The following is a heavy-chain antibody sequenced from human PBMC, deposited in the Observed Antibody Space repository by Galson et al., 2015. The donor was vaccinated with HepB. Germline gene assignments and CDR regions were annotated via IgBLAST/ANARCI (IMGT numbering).Heavy chain of an antibody. V-gene: IGHV3-48*01. CDR1: GFTFSSYS. D-gene: IGHD3-10*01. CDR3: ARDPGFLQTLGVYYYYGMDV. CDR2: ISSSSSTI. Sequence: SLRLSCAASGFTFSSYSMNWVRQAPGKGLEWVSYISSSSSTIYYADSVKGRFTISRDNAKNSLYLQMNSLRAEDTAVYYCARDPGFLQTLGVYYYYGMDVWGQGTTVTVSS. J-gene: IGHJ6*02.